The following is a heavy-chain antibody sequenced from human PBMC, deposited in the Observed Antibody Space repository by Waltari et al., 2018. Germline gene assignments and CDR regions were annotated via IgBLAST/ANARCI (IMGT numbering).Heavy chain of an antibody. CDR2: IYHSGST. CDR1: GGSISSSNW. J-gene: IGHJ4*02. D-gene: IGHD6-13*01. V-gene: IGHV4-4*02. Sequence: QVQLQESGPGLVKPSGTLSLTCAVSGGSISSSNWWSWVRQPPGKGLEWIGEIYHSGSTNYNPSLKSRVTISVDKSKNQFSLKLSSVTAADTAVYYCASVGRPSGIAAAGTGYFDYWGQGTLVTVSS. CDR3: ASVGRPSGIAAAGTGYFDY.